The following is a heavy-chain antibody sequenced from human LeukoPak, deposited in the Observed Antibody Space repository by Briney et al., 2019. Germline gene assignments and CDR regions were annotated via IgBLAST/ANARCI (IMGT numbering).Heavy chain of an antibody. CDR1: GFTFSSYG. J-gene: IGHJ4*02. CDR2: ISYDGSNK. CDR3: ASPARWIQLWYSFDY. D-gene: IGHD5-18*01. V-gene: IGHV3-30*03. Sequence: PGGSLRLSCAASGFTFSSYGMHWVRQAPGKGLEWVAVISYDGSNKYHADSVKGRFTISRDNSKNTLYLQMNSLRAEDTAVYYCASPARWIQLWYSFDYWGQGTLVTVSS.